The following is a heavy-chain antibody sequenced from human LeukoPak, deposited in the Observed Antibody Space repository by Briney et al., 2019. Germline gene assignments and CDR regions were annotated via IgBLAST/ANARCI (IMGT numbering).Heavy chain of an antibody. CDR2: IWYDGSNK. Sequence: GGSLRLSCAASGFTFSSYGMHWVRQAPGKGLEWVAVIWYDGSNKYYADSVKGRFTISRDNSKNTLYLQMNSLRAEDTAVYYCAREDRGVIIGYYYYGMDVWGEGTTVTVSS. V-gene: IGHV3-33*01. D-gene: IGHD3-10*01. CDR3: AREDRGVIIGYYYYGMDV. CDR1: GFTFSSYG. J-gene: IGHJ6*04.